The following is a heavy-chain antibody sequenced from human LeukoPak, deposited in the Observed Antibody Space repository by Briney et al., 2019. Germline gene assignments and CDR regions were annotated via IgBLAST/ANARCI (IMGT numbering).Heavy chain of an antibody. D-gene: IGHD2-21*02. V-gene: IGHV3-23*01. CDR2: ISGSGGTT. Sequence: GGSLRLSCAASGFTFSSYGMSWVRQAPGKWLEWVSGISGSGGTTYYADSVKGRFTISRDNSKDTLYLQMNSLRAEDTAVYYCARDDGGDFNDAFDIWGQGTMVTVSS. CDR3: ARDDGGDFNDAFDI. CDR1: GFTFSSYG. J-gene: IGHJ3*02.